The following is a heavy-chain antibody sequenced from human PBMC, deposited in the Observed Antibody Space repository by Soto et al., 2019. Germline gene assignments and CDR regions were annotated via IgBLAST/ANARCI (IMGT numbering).Heavy chain of an antibody. CDR2: ISYDGSNK. CDR1: GFTFSSYG. CDR3: ASGAAAGKGYYYYGMDV. V-gene: IGHV3-30*03. D-gene: IGHD6-13*01. J-gene: IGHJ6*02. Sequence: QVQLVESGGGVVQPGRSLRLSCAASGFTFSSYGMHWVRQAPGKGLEWVAVISYDGSNKYYADSVKGRFTISRDNSKNTLYLQMNSLRAEDTAVYYCASGAAAGKGYYYYGMDVWGQGTTVTVSS.